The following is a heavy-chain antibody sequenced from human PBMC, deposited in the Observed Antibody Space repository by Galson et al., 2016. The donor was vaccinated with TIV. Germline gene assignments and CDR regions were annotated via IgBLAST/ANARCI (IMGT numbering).Heavy chain of an antibody. Sequence: SLRLSCAASGFTFSNFWIHWVRQSPGKGPVWVSRINGDGGSTTYADSVKGRFTISRDNAENTLYLQMNSLRVDDTAVYYCARAGDWLGVYGLDVWGQGTTVTVSS. D-gene: IGHD3/OR15-3a*01. CDR2: INGDGGST. CDR1: GFTFSNFW. CDR3: ARAGDWLGVYGLDV. J-gene: IGHJ6*02. V-gene: IGHV3-74*01.